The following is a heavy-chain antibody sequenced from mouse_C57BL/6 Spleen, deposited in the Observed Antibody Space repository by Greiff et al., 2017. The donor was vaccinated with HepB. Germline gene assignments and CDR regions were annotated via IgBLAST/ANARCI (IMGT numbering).Heavy chain of an antibody. J-gene: IGHJ3*01. D-gene: IGHD2-3*01. V-gene: IGHV7-3*01. Sequence: EVMLVESGGGLVQPGGSLSLSCAASGFTFTDYYMSWVCQPPGKALEWLGFIRNKANGYTTEYSASVKGRFTISRDNSQSILYLQMNALRAEDSATYYCARYLYDGYYVGFAYWGQGTLVTVSA. CDR3: ARYLYDGYYVGFAY. CDR1: GFTFTDYY. CDR2: IRNKANGYTT.